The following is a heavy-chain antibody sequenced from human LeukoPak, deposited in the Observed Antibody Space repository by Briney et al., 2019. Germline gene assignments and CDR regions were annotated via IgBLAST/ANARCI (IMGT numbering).Heavy chain of an antibody. V-gene: IGHV3-23*01. Sequence: GSLRLSCAASGFTFSNYGMNWVRQAPGKGLEWVSAISGSGGSTYYADSVKGRFTISRDNSKNTLYLQMISLRAEDTAVYYCAKDRGITMIVGIDYWGQGTLVTVSS. D-gene: IGHD3-22*01. CDR1: GFTFSNYG. J-gene: IGHJ4*02. CDR3: AKDRGITMIVGIDY. CDR2: ISGSGGST.